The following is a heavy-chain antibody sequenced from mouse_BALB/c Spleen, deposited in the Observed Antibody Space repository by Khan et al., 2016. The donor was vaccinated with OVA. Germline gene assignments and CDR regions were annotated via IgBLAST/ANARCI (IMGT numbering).Heavy chain of an antibody. CDR1: GFTFSKYA. D-gene: IGHD1-1*01. Sequence: EVELVESGGDLVKPGDSLKLSCTASGFTFSKYAMSWVRQTPEKRLEWVATISSGGGTYIYYPDSVKGRLTIFRDNAKNSLYLQMSSLRSEDTAMYYCSRVYFGYFDYWGPGTTLTVSS. CDR3: SRVYFGYFDY. CDR2: ISSGGGTYI. V-gene: IGHV5-9-3*01. J-gene: IGHJ2*01.